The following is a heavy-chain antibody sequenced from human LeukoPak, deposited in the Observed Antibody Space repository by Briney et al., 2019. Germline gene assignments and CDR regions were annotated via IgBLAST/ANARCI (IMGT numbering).Heavy chain of an antibody. D-gene: IGHD3-10*01. J-gene: IGHJ4*02. V-gene: IGHV1-46*01. CDR3: VKFGGGNCDFDY. CDR2: INPSGGRT. Sequence: GASVKVSCKASGYSFTSYYIHWVRQAPGQGLEWMGIINPSGGRTSYAQKFQGRVTMTRDTSTSTVYMELSSLRSEDTAVYYCVKFGGGNCDFDYWGQGTPVTVSS. CDR1: GYSFTSYY.